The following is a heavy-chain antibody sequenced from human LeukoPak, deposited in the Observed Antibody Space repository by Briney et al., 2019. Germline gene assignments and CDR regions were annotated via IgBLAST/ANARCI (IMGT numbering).Heavy chain of an antibody. Sequence: SETLSLTCAVSGGSISSSSYYWGWIRQPPGKGLEWIGSIYYSGSTYYNPSLKSRVTISVDTSKNQFSLKLSSVTAADTAVYYCARGRYDFWSGYLDYYFDYWGQGTLVTVSS. V-gene: IGHV4-39*07. J-gene: IGHJ4*02. CDR2: IYYSGST. CDR3: ARGRYDFWSGYLDYYFDY. D-gene: IGHD3-3*01. CDR1: GGSISSSSYY.